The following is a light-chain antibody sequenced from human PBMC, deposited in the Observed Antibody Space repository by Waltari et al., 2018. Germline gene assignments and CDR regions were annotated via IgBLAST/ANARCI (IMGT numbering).Light chain of an antibody. Sequence: SYDVTQPSSVSVSPGQTARHTCSAEGLAKKDARWFQQKPGQAPVLVIYKDSERHTGIPERFSGSSSGTTVTVTISGAQVEAPADYYCYSAADNNLRVFGRGTKLTVL. CDR3: YSAADNNLRV. CDR2: KDS. J-gene: IGLJ2*01. CDR1: GLAKKD. V-gene: IGLV3-27*01.